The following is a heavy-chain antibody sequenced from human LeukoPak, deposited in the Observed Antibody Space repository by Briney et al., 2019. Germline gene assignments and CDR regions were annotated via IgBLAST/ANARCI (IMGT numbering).Heavy chain of an antibody. Sequence: SETLSLTCAVYGGSFSGHYWSWTRQPPGKGLEWIGEIHPSGSTSYNPSLKSRVTISVDTSKNQLSLKLSSVTAADTAVYYCARGVDYYGVWGQGTLVTVSS. CDR3: ARGVDYYGV. CDR2: IHPSGST. J-gene: IGHJ4*02. V-gene: IGHV4-34*01. D-gene: IGHD3-10*01. CDR1: GGSFSGHY.